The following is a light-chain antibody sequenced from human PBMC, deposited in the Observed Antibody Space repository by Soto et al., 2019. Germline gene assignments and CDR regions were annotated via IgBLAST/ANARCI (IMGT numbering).Light chain of an antibody. CDR3: LQYDRFPAT. CDR1: QDINNF. J-gene: IGKJ4*01. Sequence: DIQMTQSPSSLSASVGGRVTITCRASQDINNFLAWFQQKPGKAPKPLIYSASSLQDGVPSRFSGSGSGTHFTLTISSLQPEDFGTYFCLQYDRFPATFGGGTRVDIE. CDR2: SAS. V-gene: IGKV1-16*01.